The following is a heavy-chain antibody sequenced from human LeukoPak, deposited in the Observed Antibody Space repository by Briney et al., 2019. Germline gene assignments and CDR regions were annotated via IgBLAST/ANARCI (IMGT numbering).Heavy chain of an antibody. CDR3: ARFPPAADGSYYFDY. CDR2: IIPILGIA. Sequence: SVKVSCKASGGTFSSYAISWVRQAPGQGLEWMGRIIPILGIANYAQKFQGRVTITADKSTSTAYMELSSLRSEDTAVYYCARFPPAADGSYYFDYWGQGTLVTVSS. J-gene: IGHJ4*02. V-gene: IGHV1-69*04. CDR1: GGTFSSYA. D-gene: IGHD2-15*01.